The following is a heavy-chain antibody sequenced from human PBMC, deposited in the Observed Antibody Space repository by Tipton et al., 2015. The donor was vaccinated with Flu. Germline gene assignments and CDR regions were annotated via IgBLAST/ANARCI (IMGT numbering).Heavy chain of an antibody. CDR2: IYYSGST. D-gene: IGHD6-13*01. V-gene: IGHV4-59*01. Sequence: TLSLTCTVSGGSISSYYWSWFRQPPGKGLEWIGYIYYSGSTNYNPSLKSRVTISVDTSKNQFSLKLSSVTAADTAVYYCARVSSSSSWSQDWYFDLWGRGTLVTVSS. CDR3: ARVSSSSSWSQDWYFDL. CDR1: GGSISSYY. J-gene: IGHJ2*01.